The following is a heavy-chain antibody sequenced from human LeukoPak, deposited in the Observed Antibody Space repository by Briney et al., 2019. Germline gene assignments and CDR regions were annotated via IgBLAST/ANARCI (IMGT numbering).Heavy chain of an antibody. V-gene: IGHV3-30*18. CDR1: GFTFSSYG. Sequence: GGSLRLSCAASGFTFSSYGMHWVRQVPGKGLEWVAVISYDGSNKYYADSVKGRFTISRDNSKNTLYLQMNSLRAEDTAVYYCAKSAAYYFDYWGQGTLVTVSS. D-gene: IGHD6-13*01. CDR3: AKSAAYYFDY. CDR2: ISYDGSNK. J-gene: IGHJ4*02.